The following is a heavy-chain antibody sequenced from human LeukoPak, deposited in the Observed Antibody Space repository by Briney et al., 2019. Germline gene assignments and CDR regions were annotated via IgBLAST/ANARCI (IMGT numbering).Heavy chain of an antibody. CDR1: GFAFSSYA. D-gene: IGHD5-12*01. J-gene: IGHJ4*02. Sequence: GRSLRLSCAAPGFAFSSYAMNWVRQAPGKGLEWVSAISGSGGSTYYADSVKGRFTISRDNSKNTLYLQMNSLRAEDTAVYYCAKDRLWAYSAYDIGYWGQGTLVTVSS. CDR3: AKDRLWAYSAYDIGY. V-gene: IGHV3-23*01. CDR2: ISGSGGST.